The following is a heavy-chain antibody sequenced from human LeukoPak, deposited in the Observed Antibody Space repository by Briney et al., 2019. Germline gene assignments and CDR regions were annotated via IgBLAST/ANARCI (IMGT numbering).Heavy chain of an antibody. J-gene: IGHJ6*02. CDR1: GGSISSYY. Sequence: SETLSLTCTVSGGSISSYYWSWIRQPPGKGLEWIGYIYYSGSTNYNPSLKSRVTISVDTSKNQFSLKLSSVTAADTAVYYCARPRAGYQSGYDVWGQGTTVTVSS. D-gene: IGHD3-10*01. CDR2: IYYSGST. V-gene: IGHV4-59*08. CDR3: ARPRAGYQSGYDV.